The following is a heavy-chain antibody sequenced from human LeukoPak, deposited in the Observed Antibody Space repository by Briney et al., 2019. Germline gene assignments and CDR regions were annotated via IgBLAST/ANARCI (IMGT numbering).Heavy chain of an antibody. CDR1: GYTFTGYY. D-gene: IGHD5-24*01. V-gene: IGHV1-2*02. CDR3: ARVSPLYDGYSDFDY. J-gene: IGHJ4*02. CDR2: INPNSGGT. Sequence: ASVKVSCKASGYTFTGYYMHWVRQAPGQGLEWMGWINPNSGGTNYAQKFQGRVTMTRDTSISTAYMELSRLRSDDTAVYYCARVSPLYDGYSDFDYWGQGTLVTVSS.